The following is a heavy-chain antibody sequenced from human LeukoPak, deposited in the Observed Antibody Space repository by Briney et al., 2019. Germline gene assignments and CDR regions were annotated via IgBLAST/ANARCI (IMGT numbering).Heavy chain of an antibody. Sequence: PSETLSLTCTVSGGSISSRSYHWGWIRQPPGKGLEWIGNIYYNGSTYYNPSLKSRVVISVDTSKNQFSLKLTSVTAADTAVFYCARHAYDYVWGTNHPGAFDIWGQGTMVTVSS. CDR2: IYYNGST. CDR3: ARHAYDYVWGTNHPGAFDI. CDR1: GGSISSRSYH. V-gene: IGHV4-39*01. J-gene: IGHJ3*02. D-gene: IGHD3-16*01.